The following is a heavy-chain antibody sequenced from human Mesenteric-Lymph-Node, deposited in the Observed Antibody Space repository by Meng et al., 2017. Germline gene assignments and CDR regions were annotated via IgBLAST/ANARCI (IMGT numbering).Heavy chain of an antibody. V-gene: IGHV3-7*03. J-gene: IGHJ4*02. CDR2: IKNDGSEK. CDR1: GFTLSNHW. Sequence: GGSLRLSCAASGFTLSNHWMSWVRQAPGKGLQWVDNIKNDGSEKYYEDSVKGRFTISRDNAENSLSLQMNSLRAEDTALYYCARDRYCSGGSCYSLDYWGQGTLVTVSS. CDR3: ARDRYCSGGSCYSLDY. D-gene: IGHD2-15*01.